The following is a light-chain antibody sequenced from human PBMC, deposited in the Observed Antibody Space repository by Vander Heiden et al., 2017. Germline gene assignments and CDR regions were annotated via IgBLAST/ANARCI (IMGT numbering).Light chain of an antibody. CDR1: QSISTY. J-gene: IGKJ1*01. Sequence: DIQLTRSPSSLSASVGDGVTITCRASQSISTYLHWYQQKPGKAPNLLIYTTSNLQSGVPSRFSGSGSGTHFTLTISSLQPEDFATFYCQQGYSVPLTFGQGTKVEIK. CDR2: TTS. V-gene: IGKV1-39*01. CDR3: QQGYSVPLT.